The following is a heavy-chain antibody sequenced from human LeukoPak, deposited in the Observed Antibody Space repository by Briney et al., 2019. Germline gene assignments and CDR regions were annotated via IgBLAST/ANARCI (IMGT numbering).Heavy chain of an antibody. V-gene: IGHV3-23*01. J-gene: IGHJ4*02. Sequence: GGSLRLSCAASGFTFSSYAMSWVRQAPGKGLEWVSAISGSGATTYYADSVKGRFPISRDNSKNTLYLQMNSLRAEDTAVYYCAKGRNYYDSSGYYDYWGQGTLVTVSS. CDR2: ISGSGATT. CDR1: GFTFSSYA. D-gene: IGHD3-22*01. CDR3: AKGRNYYDSSGYYDY.